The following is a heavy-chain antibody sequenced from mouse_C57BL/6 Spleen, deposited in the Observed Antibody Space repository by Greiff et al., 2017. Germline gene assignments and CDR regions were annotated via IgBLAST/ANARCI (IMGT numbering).Heavy chain of an antibody. D-gene: IGHD1-1*01. CDR1: GYTFTSYW. CDR2: IDPSDSET. CDR3: ARGNYGSPFDD. J-gene: IGHJ2*01. V-gene: IGHV1-52*01. Sequence: QVQLQQPGAELVRPGSSVKLSCKASGYTFTSYWMHWVKQRPIQGLEWIGNIDPSDSETHYNQKFKDKATLTVDKSSSTAYMRLSSLTSEDSAVYYCARGNYGSPFDDWGKGPTLTVAS.